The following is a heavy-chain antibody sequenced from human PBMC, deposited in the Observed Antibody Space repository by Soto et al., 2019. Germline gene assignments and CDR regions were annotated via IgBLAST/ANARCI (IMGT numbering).Heavy chain of an antibody. Sequence: GGSLRLSCAASGFTFTRYSMNWVRQAPGKGLEWVSSISSTTNYIYYGDSMKGRFTISRDNAKNSLHLGMNSLRAEDTAVYYCARESEDLTSNFDYWGQGTLVTVS. CDR3: ARESEDLTSNFDY. J-gene: IGHJ4*02. CDR1: GFTFTRYS. V-gene: IGHV3-21*06. CDR2: ISSTTNYI.